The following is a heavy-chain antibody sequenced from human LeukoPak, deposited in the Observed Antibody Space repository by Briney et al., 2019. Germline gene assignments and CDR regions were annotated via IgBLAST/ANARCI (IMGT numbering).Heavy chain of an antibody. D-gene: IGHD3-22*01. Sequence: PGGSLRLSCAASGFIVSSNYMSWVRQAPGKGLEWGSVISSGGNTYYADSVKGRFTISRDNSKNTLYLQMNGLRAEDTAVYYCAREVRGYYFDYWGQGTLVTVSS. J-gene: IGHJ4*02. V-gene: IGHV3-53*01. CDR3: AREVRGYYFDY. CDR2: ISSGGNT. CDR1: GFIVSSNY.